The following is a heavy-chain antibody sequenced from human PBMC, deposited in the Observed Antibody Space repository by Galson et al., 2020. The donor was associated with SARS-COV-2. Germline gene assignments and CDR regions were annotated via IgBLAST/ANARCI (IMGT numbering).Heavy chain of an antibody. CDR3: ARHVLTGFFFDY. V-gene: IGHV5-10-1*01. CDR2: IDPSDSYT. J-gene: IGHJ4*02. Sequence: RIDPSDSYTNYSPSFQGHVTISADKSISTAYLQWSSLKASDTAMYYCARHVLTGFFFDYWGQGTLVTVSS. D-gene: IGHD3-9*01.